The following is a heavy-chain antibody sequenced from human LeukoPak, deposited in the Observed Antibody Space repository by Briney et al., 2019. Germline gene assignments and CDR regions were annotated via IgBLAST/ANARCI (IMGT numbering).Heavy chain of an antibody. D-gene: IGHD2-15*01. CDR1: GFTVSSTY. CDR2: IYSGGST. CDR3: ARAGYCSGGSCYGSDY. Sequence: GGSLRLSCAASGFTVSSTYMSWVRQTPGKGLEWVSVIYSGGSTYYADSVKGRFTISRDNSKNTLYLQMDSLRAEDTAVYYCARAGYCSGGSCYGSDYWGQGTLVSVSS. J-gene: IGHJ4*02. V-gene: IGHV3-66*01.